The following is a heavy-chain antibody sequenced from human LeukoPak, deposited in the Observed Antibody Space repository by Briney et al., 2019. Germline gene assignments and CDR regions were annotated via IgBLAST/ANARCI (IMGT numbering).Heavy chain of an antibody. Sequence: GGSLRLSCAASGFTFSSYWMSWVRQAPGKGLEWVCNIKRDGSEKYYVDSVKGRCTISRDNAKNSLYLQMNSLRAEDTAVYYCASEWELTHGFDYWGQGTLVTVSS. CDR3: ASEWELTHGFDY. V-gene: IGHV3-7*01. CDR1: GFTFSSYW. D-gene: IGHD1-26*01. CDR2: IKRDGSEK. J-gene: IGHJ4*02.